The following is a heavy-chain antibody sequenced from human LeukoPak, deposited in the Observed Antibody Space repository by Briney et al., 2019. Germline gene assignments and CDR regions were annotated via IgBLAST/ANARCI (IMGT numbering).Heavy chain of an antibody. J-gene: IGHJ4*02. CDR3: ARGRDPYYDILTGYFDY. Sequence: GGSLRLSWAASGFTVSSYSMNWVRQARGRGRGWDSSMRSSSSYIYYADSVKGRFTISRDNSKNTLYLQMNSLRAEDTAVYYCARGRDPYYDILTGYFDYWGQGTLVTVSS. V-gene: IGHV3-21*01. D-gene: IGHD3-9*01. CDR1: GFTVSSYS. CDR2: MRSSSSYI.